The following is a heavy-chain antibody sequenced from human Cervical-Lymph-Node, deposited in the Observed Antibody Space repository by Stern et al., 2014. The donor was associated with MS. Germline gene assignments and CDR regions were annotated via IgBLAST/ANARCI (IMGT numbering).Heavy chain of an antibody. D-gene: IGHD1-1*01. J-gene: IGHJ5*02. CDR3: ARGVVSNRATATLHNLFDP. CDR2: IIPLLGLP. CDR1: GGTFSRSYA. V-gene: IGHV1-69*09. Sequence: QVQLVQSGAEVKKPGSSVNVSCMASGGTFSRSYAITWMRQAPGQGLEWMGRIIPLLGLPYYAQKFQGRVTITADTSTNTAYMGLNSLTSEDTAVYYCARGVVSNRATATLHNLFDPWGQGTLVTVSS.